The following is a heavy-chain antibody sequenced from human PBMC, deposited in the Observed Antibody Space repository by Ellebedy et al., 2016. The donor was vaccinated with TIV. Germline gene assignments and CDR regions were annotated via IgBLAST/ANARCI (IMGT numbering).Heavy chain of an antibody. Sequence: AASVKVSCKASGYTFTSYDINWVRQATGQGLEWMGWMNPNSGNTGYAQKFQGRVTMTTDTSTSTAYMELRSLRSDDTAVYYCARDNDWFDPWGQGALVTVSS. CDR2: MNPNSGNT. CDR1: GYTFTSYD. CDR3: ARDNDWFDP. V-gene: IGHV1-8*02. J-gene: IGHJ5*02. D-gene: IGHD1-14*01.